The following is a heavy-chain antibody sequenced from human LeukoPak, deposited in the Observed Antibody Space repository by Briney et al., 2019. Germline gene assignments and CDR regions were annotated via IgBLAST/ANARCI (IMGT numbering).Heavy chain of an antibody. CDR2: IVVGSGNT. CDR1: GSTFTSSA. CDR3: ASAKITYYYDSSGYYYIMDAFDI. D-gene: IGHD3-22*01. Sequence: ASVKVSCKASGSTFTSSAMQWVRQARGQRLEWIGWIVVGSGNTNYAQKFQERVTITRDMSTSTAYMELSSLRSEETAVYYCASAKITYYYDSSGYYYIMDAFDIWGQGTMVTVSS. J-gene: IGHJ3*02. V-gene: IGHV1-58*02.